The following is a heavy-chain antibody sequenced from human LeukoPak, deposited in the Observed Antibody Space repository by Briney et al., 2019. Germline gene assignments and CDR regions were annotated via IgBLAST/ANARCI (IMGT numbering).Heavy chain of an antibody. CDR1: GGSISSYY. CDR2: IYYSGST. Sequence: PSETLSLTCTVSGGSISSYYWSWIRQPPGKGLEWIGYIYYSGSTNYNPSLKSRVTISVHTSKHQFSLKLSSVTAADTAVYYCARRRRDGYNPFDYWGQGTLVTVSS. J-gene: IGHJ4*02. CDR3: ARRRRDGYNPFDY. V-gene: IGHV4-59*01. D-gene: IGHD5-24*01.